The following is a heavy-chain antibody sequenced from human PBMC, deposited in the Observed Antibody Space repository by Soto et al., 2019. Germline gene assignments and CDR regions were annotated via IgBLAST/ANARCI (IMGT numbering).Heavy chain of an antibody. V-gene: IGHV3-23*01. CDR1: GFIFENFG. D-gene: IGHD1-26*01. CDR3: AKNQGVELVPLATVDWFDP. J-gene: IGHJ5*02. CDR2: ISGSGFKK. Sequence: VGSLRLSCAASGFIFENFGMSWVRQAPGKGLEWISSISGSGFKKYYADSVKGRFTISRDNSKSTVYLELNNLSAEDTAVYHCAKNQGVELVPLATVDWFDPWGQGSVVTVSS.